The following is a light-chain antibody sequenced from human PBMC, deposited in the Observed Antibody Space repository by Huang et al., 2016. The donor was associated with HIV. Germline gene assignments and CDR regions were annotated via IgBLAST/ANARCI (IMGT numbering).Light chain of an antibody. CDR3: QQYESYSQT. J-gene: IGKJ2*01. Sequence: DIQMTQSPSTLSASVGDRVTITCRASKSISNWLAWYQQKPGKAPKLLIDKASSLESGVPSRFSGSGSGTEFTLTISSLQPDDFATYYCQQYESYSQTFGQGTKLEI. CDR1: KSISNW. V-gene: IGKV1-5*03. CDR2: KAS.